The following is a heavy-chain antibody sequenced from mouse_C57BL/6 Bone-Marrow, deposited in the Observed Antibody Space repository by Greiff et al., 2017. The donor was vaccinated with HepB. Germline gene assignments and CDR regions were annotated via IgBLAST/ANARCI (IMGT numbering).Heavy chain of an antibody. CDR1: GYTFTSYW. J-gene: IGHJ2*01. CDR3: ARRNGDYFDY. CDR2: IDPSDSET. V-gene: IGHV1-52*01. Sequence: QVQLQQPGAELVRPGSSVTLSCKASGYTFTSYWMHWVKQRPIQGLEWIGNIDPSDSETHYNQKFKDKATLTVDKSSSTAYMQRSSLTSEDSAVYDYARRNGDYFDYWGQGTTLTVSS.